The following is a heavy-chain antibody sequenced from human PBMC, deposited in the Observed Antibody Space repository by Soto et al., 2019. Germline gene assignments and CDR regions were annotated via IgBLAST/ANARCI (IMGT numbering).Heavy chain of an antibody. D-gene: IGHD4-4*01. CDR2: IYYSGST. V-gene: IGHV4-31*03. CDR1: GGSISSGGYY. Sequence: QVQLQESGPGLVKPSQPLSLTCTVSGGSISSGGYYWSWIRQHPGKGLEWIGYIYYSGSTYYNPSLKSRVTISVDTSKNQFSLKLSSVTAADTAVYYCARVGGEPYRYYFDYWGQGTLVTVSS. J-gene: IGHJ4*02. CDR3: ARVGGEPYRYYFDY.